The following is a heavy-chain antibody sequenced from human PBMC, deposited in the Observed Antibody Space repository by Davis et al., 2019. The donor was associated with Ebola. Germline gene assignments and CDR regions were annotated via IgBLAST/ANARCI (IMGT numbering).Heavy chain of an antibody. D-gene: IGHD2-8*01. V-gene: IGHV3-23*01. CDR2: VSGSGDS. Sequence: GESLKISCAASGFTFSTKVMSWVRQAPGKGLEWVSAVSGSGDSHYADSVRGRFSISRDDSKNTLYLQMDSLRAEDTAVFYCAEGGTNNFLGANWGQGTLVTVSS. CDR1: GFTFSTKV. CDR3: AEGGTNNFLGAN. J-gene: IGHJ4*02.